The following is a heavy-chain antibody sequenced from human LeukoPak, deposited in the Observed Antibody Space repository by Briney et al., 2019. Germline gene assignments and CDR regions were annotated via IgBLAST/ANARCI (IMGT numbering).Heavy chain of an antibody. CDR1: GYTFISYD. V-gene: IGHV1-8*01. D-gene: IGHD3-16*01. Sequence: ASVKVSCKASGYTFISYDINWVRQATGQGLEWMGWMNPNRGNTGYAQKFQGRVTMTRSTSINTAYMELSSLTSDDTAVYYCARLGEYSNWFDPWGQGTLVIVSS. CDR3: ARLGEYSNWFDP. CDR2: MNPNRGNT. J-gene: IGHJ5*02.